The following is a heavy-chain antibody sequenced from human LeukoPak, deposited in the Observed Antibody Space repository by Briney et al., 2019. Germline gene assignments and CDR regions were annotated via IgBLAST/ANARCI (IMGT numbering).Heavy chain of an antibody. J-gene: IGHJ3*02. V-gene: IGHV1-46*01. D-gene: IGHD3-22*01. CDR2: INPSGGST. Sequence: ASVKVSCKASGYTFTSYYMHWVRQAPGQGLEWMGIINPSGGSTSYAQKFQGRVTMTRDTSTSTVYMELSSLRSEDTAVYYCARDQVARDSSGYSNVAFDIWGQGTMVTVSS. CDR1: GYTFTSYY. CDR3: ARDQVARDSSGYSNVAFDI.